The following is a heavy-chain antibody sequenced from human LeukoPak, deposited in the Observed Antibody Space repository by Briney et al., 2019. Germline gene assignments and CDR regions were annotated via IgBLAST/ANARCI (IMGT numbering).Heavy chain of an antibody. CDR1: GGSISSYY. J-gene: IGHJ3*02. Sequence: SETLSLTXTVSGGSISSYYWSWIRQPPGKGLEGIGYIYYSGSTNYNPSLKSRVTISVDTSKNQFSLKLSSVTAADTAVYYCARGQAGRDAFDIWGQGTMVTVSS. CDR3: ARGQAGRDAFDI. V-gene: IGHV4-59*01. CDR2: IYYSGST. D-gene: IGHD6-19*01.